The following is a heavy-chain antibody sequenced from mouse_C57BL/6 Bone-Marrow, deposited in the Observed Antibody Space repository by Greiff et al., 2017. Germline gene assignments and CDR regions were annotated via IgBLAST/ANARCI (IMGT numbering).Heavy chain of an antibody. D-gene: IGHD1-1*01. V-gene: IGHV3-8*01. CDR1: GYSITSDY. Sequence: VQLKESGPGLAKPSPTLSLTCSVTGYSITSDYWNWIRKFPGNKLEYMGYISYNGSTYYKPSLKSRISTTRDTSKNHYYLQLNSVTTEDTATYYCARGEDYYEVDYWGQGTTLTVSS. J-gene: IGHJ2*01. CDR2: ISYNGST. CDR3: ARGEDYYEVDY.